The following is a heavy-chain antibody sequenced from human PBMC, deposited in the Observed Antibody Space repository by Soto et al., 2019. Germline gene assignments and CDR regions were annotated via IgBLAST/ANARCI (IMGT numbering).Heavy chain of an antibody. D-gene: IGHD3-9*01. CDR2: ISYDGSNK. J-gene: IGHJ4*02. Sequence: XESLRLSCAASGFTFSSYGMHWVRQAPGKGLEWVPVISYDGSNKYYADSVKGRFTISRDNSKNTLYLQMNSLRAEDTAVYYCAKDLRFDWSLDYWGQGTLVTVSS. V-gene: IGHV3-30*18. CDR1: GFTFSSYG. CDR3: AKDLRFDWSLDY.